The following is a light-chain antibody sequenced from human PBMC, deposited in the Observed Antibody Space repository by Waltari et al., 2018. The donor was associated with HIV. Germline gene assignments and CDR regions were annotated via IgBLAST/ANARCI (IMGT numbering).Light chain of an antibody. V-gene: IGLV3-21*01. Sequence: SYVLTQPPSVSVAPGTAARITCGGNNIGSKGVHWYQQKPGQAPGLVIHYDSDRTSGIPERFSGSNAGNTATLTISRVEAGDEADYYCQVSDSINDHMIFGGGTKLTVL. CDR2: YDS. J-gene: IGLJ2*01. CDR3: QVSDSINDHMI. CDR1: NIGSKG.